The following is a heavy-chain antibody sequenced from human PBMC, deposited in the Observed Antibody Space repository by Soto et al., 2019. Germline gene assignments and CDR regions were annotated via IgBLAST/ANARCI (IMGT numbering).Heavy chain of an antibody. CDR3: ARLDWNYVPSLVYYYYGMDV. J-gene: IGHJ6*02. D-gene: IGHD1-7*01. CDR1: GYSFTSYW. CDR2: IDPSDSYT. V-gene: IGHV5-10-1*01. Sequence: PGESLKNSCKGSGYSFTSYWISWVRQMPGKGLEWMGRIDPSDSYTNYSPSFQGHVTISADKSISTAYLQWSSLKASDTAMYYCARLDWNYVPSLVYYYYGMDVWGQGTTVTVSS.